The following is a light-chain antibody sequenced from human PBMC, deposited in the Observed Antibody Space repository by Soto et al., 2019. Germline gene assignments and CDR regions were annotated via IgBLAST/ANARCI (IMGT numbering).Light chain of an antibody. CDR2: EVS. J-gene: IGLJ1*01. CDR3: NPYTISNPRV. V-gene: IGLV2-14*01. CDR1: SSDVGGYNH. Sequence: QSALTQPASVSGSPGQSITISCTGTSSDVGGYNHVSWYQHHPGKAPKLMIYEVSNRPSGVSNRFSGSKSGNTASLTISGLQADDEADYWCNPYTISNPRVFGTGNKVTV.